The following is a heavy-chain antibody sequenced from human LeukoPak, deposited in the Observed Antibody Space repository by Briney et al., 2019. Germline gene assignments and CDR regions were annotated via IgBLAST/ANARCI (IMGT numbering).Heavy chain of an antibody. V-gene: IGHV3-30*02. CDR3: AKADGDAPFDR. D-gene: IGHD2-2*01. J-gene: IGHJ4*02. CDR1: GFTFSRSD. CDR2: IRYDGSDK. Sequence: GGSLRLSCAASGFTFSRSDMHWLRQAPGKGLEWVAFIRYDGSDKYYGNSVKGRFTISRDNSKNTLYLQMYSLSAEDTAVYYCAKADGDAPFDRWGQGTLVTVSS.